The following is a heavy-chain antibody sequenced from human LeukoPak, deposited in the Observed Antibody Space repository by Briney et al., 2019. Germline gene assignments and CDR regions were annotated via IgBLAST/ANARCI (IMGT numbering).Heavy chain of an antibody. CDR1: GYTFTSYA. Sequence: GASVKVSCKASGYTFTSYAMNWVRQAPGQGLEWMGWVNTNTGNPTYAQGFTGRFVFSLDTSVSTAYLQISSLKAEDTAVYYRARGSSYGDRTYFDYWGQGTLVTVSS. D-gene: IGHD4-17*01. CDR3: ARGSSYGDRTYFDY. J-gene: IGHJ4*02. V-gene: IGHV7-4-1*02. CDR2: VNTNTGNP.